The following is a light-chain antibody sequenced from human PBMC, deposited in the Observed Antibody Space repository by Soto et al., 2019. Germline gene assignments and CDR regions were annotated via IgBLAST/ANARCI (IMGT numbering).Light chain of an antibody. V-gene: IGKV1-39*01. CDR3: QQSDSYPYT. CDR1: QSITNY. J-gene: IGKJ2*01. Sequence: DIQMTQSPSSLSVSVGDRVTITCRASQSITNYLNWYQQKPGKAPKLLVYAASSLQSGVPSRFSGNGSGTDFTLTISSLQPEDFATYDCQQSDSYPYTFGQGTKLEIK. CDR2: AAS.